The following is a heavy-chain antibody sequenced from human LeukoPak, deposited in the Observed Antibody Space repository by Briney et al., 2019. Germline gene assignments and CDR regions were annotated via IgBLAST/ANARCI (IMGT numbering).Heavy chain of an antibody. CDR3: TTDPGIAVAGSLGEVPPDY. D-gene: IGHD6-19*01. V-gene: IGHV3-15*01. Sequence: GGSLRLSCAASGFTFSNAWMSWVRQAPGKGLEWVGRIKSKTDGGTTDYAAPVKGRFTISRDDSKNTLYLQMNSLKTEDTAVYYCTTDPGIAVAGSLGEVPPDYWGQGTLVTVSS. CDR2: IKSKTDGGTT. J-gene: IGHJ4*02. CDR1: GFTFSNAW.